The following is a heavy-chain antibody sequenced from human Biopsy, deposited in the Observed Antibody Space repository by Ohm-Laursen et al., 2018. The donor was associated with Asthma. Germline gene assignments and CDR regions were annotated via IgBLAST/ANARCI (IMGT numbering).Heavy chain of an antibody. CDR2: ISYTGSA. V-gene: IGHV4-39*01. D-gene: IGHD7-27*01. CDR1: GGSIRTTNQY. J-gene: IGHJ4*03. CDR3: ARHWDWGSFFDY. Sequence: SETLSLTCTVSGGSIRTTNQYWGWIRQPPGKGLEWMGSISYTGSAYHNLSLKSRVTISVDTSKNHFSLKLSSVTAADTAVYYCARHWDWGSFFDYWGQGTVVSVSS.